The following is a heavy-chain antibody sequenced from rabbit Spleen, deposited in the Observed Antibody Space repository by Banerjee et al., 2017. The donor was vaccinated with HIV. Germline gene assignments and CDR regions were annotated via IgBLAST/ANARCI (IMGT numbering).Heavy chain of an antibody. CDR3: NVGNGYNYRNL. CDR1: GFSFSSNW. J-gene: IGHJ4*01. V-gene: IGHV1S45*01. CDR2: IDTNDGDT. D-gene: IGHD8-1*01. Sequence: QQQLEESGGGLVKPGGTLTLTCTVSGFSFSSNWICWVRQAPGKGLEWIACIDTNDGDTDYANWPKGRFTISKTSSTTVTLQMTSLTAADTATYFCNVGNGYNYRNLWGPGTLVTVS.